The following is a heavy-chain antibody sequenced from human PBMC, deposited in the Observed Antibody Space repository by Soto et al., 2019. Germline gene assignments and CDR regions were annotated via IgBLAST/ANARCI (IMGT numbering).Heavy chain of an antibody. J-gene: IGHJ6*02. CDR1: GGSISSGDYY. CDR2: IYYSGST. Sequence: SETLSLTCTVSGGSISSGDYYWNWIRQPPGKGLEWIGYIYYSGSTYYNPSLKSRVTISVDTSKNQFSLKLSSVTAADTAVYYCARMIFTYYYYGMDVWGQGTTDTVSS. D-gene: IGHD3-16*01. V-gene: IGHV4-30-4*01. CDR3: ARMIFTYYYYGMDV.